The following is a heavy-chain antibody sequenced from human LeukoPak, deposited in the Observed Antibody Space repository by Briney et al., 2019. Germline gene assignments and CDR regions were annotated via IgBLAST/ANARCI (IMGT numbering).Heavy chain of an antibody. V-gene: IGHV5-51*01. CDR1: GYSFTTYW. CDR2: IYPGDSET. D-gene: IGHD3-3*01. Sequence: GASLQISCKGSGYSFTTYWIGWGRQVPGKGLEWMGIIYPGDSETRYSPSFQGQVTISADKSISPAYLQWSSLKASDTAIYYCARRKYDFAYGMDVWGQGTTVTVSS. J-gene: IGHJ6*02. CDR3: ARRKYDFAYGMDV.